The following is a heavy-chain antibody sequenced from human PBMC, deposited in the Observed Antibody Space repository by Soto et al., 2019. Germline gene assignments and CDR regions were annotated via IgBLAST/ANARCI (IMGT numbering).Heavy chain of an antibody. CDR2: LSGSGVNA. CDR3: AKPLQVY. J-gene: IGHJ4*02. CDR1: GFTFSSYA. V-gene: IGHV3-23*01. Sequence: SLRLSCAASGFTFSSYAMTWVRQAPGKGLEYVSTLSGSGVNAYYADSVKGRFTISRDNSKNTLYLQMNSLRVEDTAIYYCAKPLQVYWGQGTQVTGSS.